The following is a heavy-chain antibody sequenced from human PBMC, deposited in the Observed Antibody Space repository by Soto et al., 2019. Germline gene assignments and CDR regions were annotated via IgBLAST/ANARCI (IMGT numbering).Heavy chain of an antibody. V-gene: IGHV4-30-4*01. CDR2: IYYSGST. CDR1: GGSISSGDYY. Sequence: PSETLSLTCTVSGGSISSGDYYWSWIRQPPGKGLEWIGYIYYSGSTYYNPSLKSRVTISVDTSKNQFSLKLSSVTAADTAVYYCDRDLEDAPKWFDPWGQGTPVTVSS. CDR3: DRDLEDAPKWFDP. J-gene: IGHJ5*02.